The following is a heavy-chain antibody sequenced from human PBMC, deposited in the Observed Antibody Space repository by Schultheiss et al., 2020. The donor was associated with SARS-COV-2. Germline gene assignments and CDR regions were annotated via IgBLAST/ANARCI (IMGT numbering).Heavy chain of an antibody. D-gene: IGHD2-2*01. Sequence: GGSLRLSCTASGFTFGDYAMSWFRQAPGKGLEWVANIKQDGSEKYYVDSVKGRFTISRDNSKNTLYLQMNSLRAEDTAVYYCAKDLLGPQPPFDYWGQGTLVTVSS. CDR3: AKDLLGPQPPFDY. CDR2: IKQDGSEK. CDR1: GFTFGDYA. J-gene: IGHJ4*02. V-gene: IGHV3-7*03.